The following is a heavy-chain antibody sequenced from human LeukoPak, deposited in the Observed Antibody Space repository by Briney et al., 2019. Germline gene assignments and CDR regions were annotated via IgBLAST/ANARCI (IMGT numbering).Heavy chain of an antibody. D-gene: IGHD1-26*01. V-gene: IGHV4-59*01. CDR3: ARSGIWGRTDDGFDI. Sequence: SETLSLTCTVSGGSISSYYWSWVRQPPGKGLEWIGYIYNSGSTSYNPSLKTRVIMSVDTSKNQFSLKASSVTAADTAVYYCARSGIWGRTDDGFDIWGQGTMVTVSS. J-gene: IGHJ3*02. CDR1: GGSISSYY. CDR2: IYNSGST.